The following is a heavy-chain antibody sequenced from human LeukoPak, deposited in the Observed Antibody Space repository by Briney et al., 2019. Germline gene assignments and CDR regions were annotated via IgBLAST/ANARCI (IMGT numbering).Heavy chain of an antibody. CDR3: ARDLKSTVTAGYFDY. V-gene: IGHV1-46*01. CDR2: INPSGGST. D-gene: IGHD4-17*01. CDR1: GYTLTDYY. J-gene: IGHJ4*02. Sequence: ASVTVSSKASGYTLTDYYMHWVRQAPGQELESMGIINPSGGSTSYAHKFQGRFTMTRDTSTSTVYMDLSSLRPEDPAVYFCARDLKSTVTAGYFDYWGQGTLVTVSS.